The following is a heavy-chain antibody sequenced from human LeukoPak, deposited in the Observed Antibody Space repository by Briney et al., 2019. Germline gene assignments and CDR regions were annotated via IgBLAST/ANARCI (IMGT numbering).Heavy chain of an antibody. CDR2: ISAYNGNT. Sequence: GASVKVSCKASGYTFTSYGISWVRQAPGQGLEWMGWISAYNGNTNYAQKLQGRVTMTTDTSTSTAYMELRSLRSDDTAVYYCARAVIVVVPAAIDYWGQGTLVTVSS. CDR3: ARAVIVVVPAAIDY. J-gene: IGHJ4*02. D-gene: IGHD2-2*01. CDR1: GYTFTSYG. V-gene: IGHV1-18*01.